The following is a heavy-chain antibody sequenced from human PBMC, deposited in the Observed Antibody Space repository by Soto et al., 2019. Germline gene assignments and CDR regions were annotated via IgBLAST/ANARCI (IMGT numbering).Heavy chain of an antibody. CDR3: ARAFPFGGVIVPYYFDY. D-gene: IGHD3-16*02. Sequence: SETLSLTCTVSGGSISSGDYYWSWIRQPPGEGLEWIGYIYYSGSTYYNPSLKSRVTISVDTSKNQFSLKLSSVTAADTAVYYCARAFPFGGVIVPYYFDYWGQGTLVTVSS. CDR2: IYYSGST. V-gene: IGHV4-30-4*01. CDR1: GGSISSGDYY. J-gene: IGHJ4*02.